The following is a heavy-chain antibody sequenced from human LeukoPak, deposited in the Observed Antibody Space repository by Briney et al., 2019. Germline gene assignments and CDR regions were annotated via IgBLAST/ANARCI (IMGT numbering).Heavy chain of an antibody. Sequence: PSETLSLTCTVSGGSISSGDYSWSWIRQPPGKGLEWIGYIYHSGSTYYNPSLKSRLTISVDRSKNQFSLRLSSVTAADTAVYYCARGPLNREPPLDYWGQGTLVTVSS. CDR1: GGSISSGDYS. CDR2: IYHSGST. CDR3: ARGPLNREPPLDY. D-gene: IGHD1-14*01. J-gene: IGHJ4*02. V-gene: IGHV4-30-2*01.